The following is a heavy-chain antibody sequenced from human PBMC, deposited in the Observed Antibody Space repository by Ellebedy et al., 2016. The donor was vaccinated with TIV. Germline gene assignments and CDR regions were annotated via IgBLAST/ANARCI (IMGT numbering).Heavy chain of an antibody. J-gene: IGHJ4*02. CDR1: GYTFTGYY. Sequence: AASVKVSCKASGYTFTGYYMHWVRQAPGQGLEWMGWINPNSGGTNYAQKFQGRVTMTRDTSISTAYMELSRLRSDDTAVYYCARDLGGRTKGLPIDYWGQGTLVTASS. CDR2: INPNSGGT. V-gene: IGHV1-2*02. CDR3: ARDLGGRTKGLPIDY. D-gene: IGHD2-15*01.